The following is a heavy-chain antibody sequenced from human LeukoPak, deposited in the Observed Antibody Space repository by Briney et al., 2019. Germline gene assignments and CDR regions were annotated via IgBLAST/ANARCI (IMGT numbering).Heavy chain of an antibody. D-gene: IGHD6-13*01. CDR1: GFTFGSYA. CDR3: ARAGIAAAGPDYFDY. Sequence: GGSLRLSCAASGFTFGSYAMHWVRQAPGKGLEWVTVIWYDGTNIKYTDSVKGRFTISRDNSKNTLYLQMNSLRAEDTAVYYCARAGIAAAGPDYFDYWGQGTLVTVSS. J-gene: IGHJ4*02. CDR2: IWYDGTNI. V-gene: IGHV3-33*08.